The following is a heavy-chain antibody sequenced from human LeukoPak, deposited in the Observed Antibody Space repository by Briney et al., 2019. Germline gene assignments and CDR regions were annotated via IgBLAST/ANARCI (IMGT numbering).Heavy chain of an antibody. CDR3: ARPGRLYYDSSGYRFLRNDDAFDI. CDR2: IYYSGST. Sequence: RTSETLSLTCTVSGGSISSSSYYWGWIRQPPGKGLEWIGSIYYSGSTYYNPSLKSRVTISVDTSKNQFSLKLSSVTAADTAVYYCARPGRLYYDSSGYRFLRNDDAFDIWGQGTMVTVSS. V-gene: IGHV4-39*01. CDR1: GGSISSSSYY. D-gene: IGHD3-22*01. J-gene: IGHJ3*02.